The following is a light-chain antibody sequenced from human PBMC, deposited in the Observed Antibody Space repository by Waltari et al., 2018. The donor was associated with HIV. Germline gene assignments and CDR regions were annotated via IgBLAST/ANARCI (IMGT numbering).Light chain of an antibody. CDR1: QSVSSN. J-gene: IGKJ1*01. CDR3: QQYNSWPPAWT. Sequence: IVLTQSPATLSVSPGDRATLSSSASQSVSSNLAWYQQRPGQAPRLLIFGASTRATGIPARFSGSGSGTEFSLTISSLQSEDFAVYYCQQYNSWPPAWTFGQGTNVEIK. V-gene: IGKV3-15*01. CDR2: GAS.